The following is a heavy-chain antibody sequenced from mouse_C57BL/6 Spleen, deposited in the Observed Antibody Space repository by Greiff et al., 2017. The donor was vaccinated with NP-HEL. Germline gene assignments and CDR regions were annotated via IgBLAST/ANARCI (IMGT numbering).Heavy chain of an antibody. V-gene: IGHV1-15*01. D-gene: IGHD1-1*01. CDR3: TRYTTVVATRAMDY. CDR1: GYTFTDYE. CDR2: IDPETGGT. Sequence: ESGAELVRPGASVTLSCKASGYTFTDYEMHWVKQTPVHGLEWIGAIDPETGGTAYNQKFKGKAILTADKSSSTAYMELRSLTSEDSAVYYCTRYTTVVATRAMDYWGQGTSVTVSS. J-gene: IGHJ4*01.